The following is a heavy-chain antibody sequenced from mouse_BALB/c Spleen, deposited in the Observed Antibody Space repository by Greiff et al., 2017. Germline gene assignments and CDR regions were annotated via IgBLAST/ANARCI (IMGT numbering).Heavy chain of an antibody. D-gene: IGHD2-1*01. Sequence: HVQLQQPGAELVKPGASVTLSCKASGYTFTSYYMYWVKQRPGQGLEWIGGINPSNGGTNFNEKFKSKATLTVDKSSSTAYMQLSSLTSEDSAVYYWTTGNDYGNPWFAYWGQGTLVTVSA. CDR3: TTGNDYGNPWFAY. CDR2: INPSNGGT. V-gene: IGHV1S81*02. CDR1: GYTFTSYY. J-gene: IGHJ3*01.